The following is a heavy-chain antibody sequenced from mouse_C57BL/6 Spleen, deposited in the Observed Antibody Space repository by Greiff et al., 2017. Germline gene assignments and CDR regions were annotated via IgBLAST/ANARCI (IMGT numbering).Heavy chain of an antibody. V-gene: IGHV1-52*01. CDR1: GYPFTSYW. J-gene: IGHJ2*01. D-gene: IGHD1-1*01. CDR3: ARWGYYGSSPYFDY. Sequence: VQLQQPGAELVRPGSSVKLSCKASGYPFTSYWMHWVKQRPIQGLEWIGNIDPSDSETHYNQKFKDKATLPVAKSSSTAYRQLSSLTSEDSAVYYGARWGYYGSSPYFDYWCQGTTLTVSS. CDR2: IDPSDSET.